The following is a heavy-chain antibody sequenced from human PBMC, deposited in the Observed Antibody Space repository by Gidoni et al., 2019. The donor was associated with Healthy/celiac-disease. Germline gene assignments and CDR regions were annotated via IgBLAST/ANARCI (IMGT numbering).Heavy chain of an antibody. CDR3: ARYYYDSSGYYAYFDY. Sequence: VQLVQSGAEVKKPGESLKISCKGSGYSFTSYWIGWVRQMPGKGLEWMGNIYPGDSDTRYSPSFQGQVTISADKSISTAYLQWSSLKASDTAMYYCARYYYDSSGYYAYFDYWGQGTLVTVSS. CDR1: GYSFTSYW. V-gene: IGHV5-51*03. CDR2: IYPGDSDT. J-gene: IGHJ4*02. D-gene: IGHD3-22*01.